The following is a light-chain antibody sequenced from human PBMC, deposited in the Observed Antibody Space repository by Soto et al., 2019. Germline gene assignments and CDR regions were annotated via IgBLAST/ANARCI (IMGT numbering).Light chain of an antibody. CDR1: SSNIGNNY. CDR2: ENN. J-gene: IGLJ3*02. Sequence: QSVLTQPPSVSAAPGQKVTISCSGSSSNIGNNYVSWYQHLPGTAPKLLIYENNKRPSGIPDRCSGSKSGTSATLGITGRQTGDEADYYCGTWDNSLSAWVFGGGTKLTVL. CDR3: GTWDNSLSAWV. V-gene: IGLV1-51*02.